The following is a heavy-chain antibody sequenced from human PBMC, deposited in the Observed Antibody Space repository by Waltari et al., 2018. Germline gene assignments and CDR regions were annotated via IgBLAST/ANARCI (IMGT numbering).Heavy chain of an antibody. V-gene: IGHV4-30-2*01. Sequence: QLQLQESGSGLVKPSQTLSLTCAVSGGSISSGCYSWSWIRQPPGKGLEWIGYIYHSGSTYYNPSLKSRVTISVDRSKNQFSLKLSSVTAADTAVYYCARGGGNDFWSGYRNWFDPWGQGTLVTVSS. J-gene: IGHJ5*02. CDR1: GGSISSGCYS. D-gene: IGHD3-3*01. CDR2: IYHSGST. CDR3: ARGGGNDFWSGYRNWFDP.